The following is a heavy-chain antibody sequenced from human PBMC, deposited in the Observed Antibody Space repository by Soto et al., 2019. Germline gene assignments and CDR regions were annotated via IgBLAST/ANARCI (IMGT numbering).Heavy chain of an antibody. V-gene: IGHV3-23*01. D-gene: IGHD3-22*01. J-gene: IGHJ1*01. CDR3: ASPMIVLVISLFYH. CDR2: ISSSGVNT. Sequence: EVQLLDSGGGLVQPGGSLRLSCVVSEFTFSTYAMSWVRQAPGKGLEWVSTISSSGVNTYYADSVTGRFTISRDNPKNMLYLQMNSLRASDTDVYDCASPMIVLVISLFYHRDQGTLVTVTS. CDR1: EFTFSTYA.